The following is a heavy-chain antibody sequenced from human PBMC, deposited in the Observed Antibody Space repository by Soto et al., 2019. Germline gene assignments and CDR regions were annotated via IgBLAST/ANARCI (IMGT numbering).Heavy chain of an antibody. CDR3: ARRRAGTYHPFDS. CDR2: IYHSGGT. Sequence: SETLSLTCSVSGVSISTSNWWSWVRQPPGQALEWIGEIYHSGGTNYNPSLKSRVTISVDKSKKQFSLKLDSVTAADAAVYFCARRRAGTYHPFDSWGQGTLVTV. V-gene: IGHV4-4*02. CDR1: GVSISTSNW. D-gene: IGHD3-10*01. J-gene: IGHJ4*02.